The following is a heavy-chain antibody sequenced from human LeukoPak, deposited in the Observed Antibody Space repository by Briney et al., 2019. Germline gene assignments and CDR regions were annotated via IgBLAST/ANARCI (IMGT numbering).Heavy chain of an antibody. J-gene: IGHJ3*02. V-gene: IGHV4-59*01. Sequence: SETLSLTCTVSGGSISSYYWSWIRQPPGKGLEWIGYIYYSGSTNYNPSLKSRVTISVDTSKNQFSLKLSSVTAADTAVYYCARSVFGVDAFDIWGQGTMVTVSS. CDR2: IYYSGST. CDR1: GGSISSYY. CDR3: ARSVFGVDAFDI. D-gene: IGHD3-3*01.